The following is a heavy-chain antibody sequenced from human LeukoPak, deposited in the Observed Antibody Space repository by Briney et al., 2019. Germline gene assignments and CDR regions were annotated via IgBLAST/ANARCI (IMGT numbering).Heavy chain of an antibody. CDR2: IRHSDGNT. D-gene: IGHD1-1*01. V-gene: IGHV3-23*01. CDR1: GFTFGDYA. CDR3: AKGLETESRLDS. Sequence: GGSLRLSCTASGFTFGDYAMSWFRQAPGKGLEWVSGIRHSDGNTYYADSVKGRFTISSDKSKNTLFLQMNSLRAEDTALYYCAKGLETESRLDSWGQGTLVTVSS. J-gene: IGHJ4*02.